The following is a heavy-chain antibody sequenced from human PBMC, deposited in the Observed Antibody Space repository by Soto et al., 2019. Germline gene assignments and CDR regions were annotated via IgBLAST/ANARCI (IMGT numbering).Heavy chain of an antibody. V-gene: IGHV3-23*01. CDR3: TKDWVVVSTIRHL. J-gene: IGHJ5*02. Sequence: EEQLLQSGGGLVQPGGSLRLSCAASGFSFNDYAMSWIRQAPGKGLEWVSGISASGASIHYADSVKGRFIVSRDNSNNALYLQMSSLRVEDTAMYYCTKDWVVVSTIRHLWGQGTRVTVSS. CDR2: ISASGASI. CDR1: GFSFNDYA. D-gene: IGHD5-12*01.